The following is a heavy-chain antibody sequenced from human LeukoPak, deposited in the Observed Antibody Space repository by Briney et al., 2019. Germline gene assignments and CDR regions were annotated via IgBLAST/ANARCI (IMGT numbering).Heavy chain of an antibody. CDR3: AKGYYDILTAYDY. D-gene: IGHD3-9*01. Sequence: GRSLRLSCAASGFTFSSYAMNWVRQAPGKGLEWVAVISYDGSNKYYPDSLKGRFTISRDNSKNTLYLQMDSPRAEDTAVYYCAKGYYDILTAYDYWGQGTLVTVSS. V-gene: IGHV3-30*04. CDR1: GFTFSSYA. J-gene: IGHJ4*02. CDR2: ISYDGSNK.